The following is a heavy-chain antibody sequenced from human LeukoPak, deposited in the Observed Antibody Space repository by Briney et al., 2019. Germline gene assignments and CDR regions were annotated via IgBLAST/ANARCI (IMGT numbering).Heavy chain of an antibody. J-gene: IGHJ4*02. V-gene: IGHV3-23*01. CDR1: GFTFSSYA. CDR3: AKMVGQWLTLGGYYFDY. D-gene: IGHD6-19*01. Sequence: GGSLRLSCAASGFTFSSYAMSWVRQAPGKGLEWVSSISGSGGSTYYADSVKGRFTISRDNSKNTLYLQMNSLRAEDTAVYYCAKMVGQWLTLGGYYFDYWGQGTLVTVSS. CDR2: ISGSGGST.